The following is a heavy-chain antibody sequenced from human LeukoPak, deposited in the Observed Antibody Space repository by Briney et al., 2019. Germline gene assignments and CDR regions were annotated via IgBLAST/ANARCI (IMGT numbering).Heavy chain of an antibody. CDR1: GGSFSSYF. CDR2: INHSGTT. J-gene: IGHJ4*02. Sequence: SETLSLTRAGYGGSFSSYFWTWIRQTPGKGLEWIGEINHSGTTNYNPSLKSRVTMSVDTFKDQFSLKLMSVTAADTGVYYCARRRKVVRAGFDYWGQGTRVIVSS. D-gene: IGHD2-21*01. CDR3: ARRRKVVRAGFDY. V-gene: IGHV4-34*01.